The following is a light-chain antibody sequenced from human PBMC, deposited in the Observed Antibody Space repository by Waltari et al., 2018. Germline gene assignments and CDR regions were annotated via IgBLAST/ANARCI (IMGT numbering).Light chain of an antibody. Sequence: EIVLTQSPGTLSLSPGERATLPCRTSQNVGSTLAWYQQKPGQAPRLLIYGASISATGIPDRFSGSGSGTDFSLTISRLEPEDFAVYYCQHYVRLPVTFGQGTKVEIK. J-gene: IGKJ1*01. V-gene: IGKV3-20*01. CDR2: GAS. CDR3: QHYVRLPVT. CDR1: QNVGST.